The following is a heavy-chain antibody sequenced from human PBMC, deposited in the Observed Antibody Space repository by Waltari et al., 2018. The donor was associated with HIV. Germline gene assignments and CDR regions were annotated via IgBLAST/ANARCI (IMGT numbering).Heavy chain of an antibody. CDR2: IIPAFGTA. V-gene: IGHV1-69*01. J-gene: IGHJ6*02. Sequence: QVQLVQSGAEVKKPGSSVRVSWKVSGGTFSSYAINWVRQAPRQGLEWMGGIIPAFGTANYAERFQGRVTITADEYTSTAYMDLSSLRSEDTAVYFCARDHRGNKLLYGMDVWGQGTTVTV. CDR3: ARDHRGNKLLYGMDV. CDR1: GGTFSSYA.